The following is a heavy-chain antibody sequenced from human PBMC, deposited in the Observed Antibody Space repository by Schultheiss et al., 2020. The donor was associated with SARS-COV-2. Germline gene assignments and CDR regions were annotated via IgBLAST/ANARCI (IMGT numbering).Heavy chain of an antibody. V-gene: IGHV3-30*02. CDR1: GFTFSTHG. CDR2: IWYDGSNK. Sequence: GESLKISCAVSGFTFSTHGMHWVRQAPGKGLEWVAVIWYDGSNKYYADSVKGRFTISRDNSKNTLYLQMNSLRAEDTAVYYCAKDTAMADYYYYGMDVWGQGTTVTVSS. D-gene: IGHD5-18*01. J-gene: IGHJ6*02. CDR3: AKDTAMADYYYYGMDV.